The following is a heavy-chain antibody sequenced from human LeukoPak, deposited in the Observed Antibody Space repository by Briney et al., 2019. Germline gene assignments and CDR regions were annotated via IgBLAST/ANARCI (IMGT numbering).Heavy chain of an antibody. CDR3: ARGEGAAGNYFDY. Sequence: GGSLRLSCAASGFTFSSYSMNWVRQAPGKGLEWVSSISSSSSYIYYADSVKGRFTISRDNAKNSLYLQMNSLRAEDTAVYYCARGEGAAGNYFDYWGQGTLVTVSS. J-gene: IGHJ4*02. V-gene: IGHV3-21*01. D-gene: IGHD6-13*01. CDR1: GFTFSSYS. CDR2: ISSSSSYI.